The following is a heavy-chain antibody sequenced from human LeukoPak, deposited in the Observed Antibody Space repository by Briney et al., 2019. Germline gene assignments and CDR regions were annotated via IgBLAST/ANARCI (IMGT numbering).Heavy chain of an antibody. Sequence: GGSLRLSCAVSGFTFSDYFMTWIRQAPGKGLEWVSYTSGSGSNKYYADSVKGRFTISRDNAKNSLYLQMNSLRVEDTAVYYRATSQSSVAGIVGDWGQGTLVTVSS. J-gene: IGHJ4*02. V-gene: IGHV3-11*04. CDR2: TSGSGSNK. CDR3: ATSQSSVAGIVGD. CDR1: GFTFSDYF. D-gene: IGHD6-19*01.